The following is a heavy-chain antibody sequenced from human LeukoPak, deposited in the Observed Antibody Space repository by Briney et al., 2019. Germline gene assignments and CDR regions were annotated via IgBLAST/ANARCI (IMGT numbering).Heavy chain of an antibody. V-gene: IGHV6-1*01. J-gene: IGHJ4*02. CDR3: ARARGDLEN. CDR2: TYYKSKWFS. CDR1: GDSVSSKSAA. Sequence: SQTLSLTCAISGDSVSSKSAAWNWVSQSPSGGLEWLGRTYYKSKWFSEHTLSVKSRITIKPDTSKNQFTLQLNSVTPEDTAVYYCARARGDLENWGQGTLVTVSS. D-gene: IGHD1-1*01.